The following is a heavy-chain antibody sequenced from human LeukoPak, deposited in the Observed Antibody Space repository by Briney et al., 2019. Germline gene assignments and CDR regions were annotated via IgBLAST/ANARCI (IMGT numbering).Heavy chain of an antibody. CDR3: AGALPRIVLTDAIDI. CDR2: ISGSSSTI. J-gene: IGHJ3*02. V-gene: IGHV3-48*04. D-gene: IGHD1-26*01. CDR1: GFSFSTYS. Sequence: GSLRLSCAASGFSFSTYSMNWVRQAPGKGLEWVSYISGSSSTIYYADSVKGRFTISRDNAKNSLYLQVNSLRVEDTAVYYCAGALPRIVLTDAIDIWGQGTLVTVSS.